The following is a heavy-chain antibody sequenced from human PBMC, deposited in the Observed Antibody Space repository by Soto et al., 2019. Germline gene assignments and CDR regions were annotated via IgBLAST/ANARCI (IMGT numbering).Heavy chain of an antibody. CDR1: GGTFSSYA. J-gene: IGHJ6*02. Sequence: QVQLVQSGAEVKKPGSSVKVSCKASGGTFSSYAINWVRQAPGQGLEWMGGIILIFGTVKYAQKFQGRGTITADESTSTVYMELSSLRSDDTAVYYCARETYSTTWYVYYYGMDVWGQGTTVTVSS. CDR3: ARETYSTTWYVYYYGMDV. CDR2: IILIFGTV. V-gene: IGHV1-69*01. D-gene: IGHD6-13*01.